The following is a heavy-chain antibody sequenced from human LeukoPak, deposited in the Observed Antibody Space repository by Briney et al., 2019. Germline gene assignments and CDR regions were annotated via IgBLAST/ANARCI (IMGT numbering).Heavy chain of an antibody. Sequence: PSETLSLTCTVSGGSISSYYWSWIRQPAGKGLEWIGRIYTSGSTNYNPSLKSRVLMSVDTSRNQFSLNLSSVTAADTAVYYCARDTGSSRYFDPWGQGTLVTFSS. V-gene: IGHV4-4*07. D-gene: IGHD2-2*01. CDR1: GGSISSYY. CDR2: IYTSGST. J-gene: IGHJ5*02. CDR3: ARDTGSSRYFDP.